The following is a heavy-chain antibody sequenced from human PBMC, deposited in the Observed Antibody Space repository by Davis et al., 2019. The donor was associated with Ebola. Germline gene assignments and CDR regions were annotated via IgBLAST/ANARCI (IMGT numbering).Heavy chain of an antibody. CDR2: ISGSGGST. J-gene: IGHJ4*02. V-gene: IGHV3-23*01. Sequence: GESLKISCAASGFTFSSYAMSWVRQAPGKGLEWVSAISGSGGSTYYAESVKGRFTISRDNSKNTLYLQMSSLRAEDTAVYYCAKGRHSTYYDFWIAYYDYWGRGTLVTVSS. D-gene: IGHD3-3*01. CDR3: AKGRHSTYYDFWIAYYDY. CDR1: GFTFSSYA.